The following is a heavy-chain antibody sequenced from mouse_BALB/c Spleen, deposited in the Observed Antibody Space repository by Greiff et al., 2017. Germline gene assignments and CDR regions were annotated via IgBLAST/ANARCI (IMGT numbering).Heavy chain of an antibody. Sequence: QVQLQQSGAELVRPGASVTLSCKASGYTFTDYEMHWVKQTPVHGLEWIGAIDPETGGTAYNQKFKGKATLTADKSSSTAYMELRSLTSEDSAVYYCTREDGHYAMDYWGQGTSVTVSS. CDR3: TREDGHYAMDY. D-gene: IGHD2-3*01. CDR1: GYTFTDYE. V-gene: IGHV1-15*01. J-gene: IGHJ4*01. CDR2: IDPETGGT.